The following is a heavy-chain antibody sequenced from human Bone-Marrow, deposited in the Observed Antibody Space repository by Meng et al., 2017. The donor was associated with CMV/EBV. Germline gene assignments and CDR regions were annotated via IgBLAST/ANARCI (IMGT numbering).Heavy chain of an antibody. J-gene: IGHJ3*02. Sequence: GGSLRSSCPPSGFTLSSYRMNWVRQAPGKGLEWVTSISSSSSYIYYADSVKDRFTISRDNAKNSLYLQMNSLRAEDTAVYYCTRDQSPYYYDSSGYPPDAFDIWGQGTMVTVSS. CDR2: ISSSSSYI. CDR3: TRDQSPYYYDSSGYPPDAFDI. D-gene: IGHD3-22*01. V-gene: IGHV3-21*01. CDR1: GFTLSSYR.